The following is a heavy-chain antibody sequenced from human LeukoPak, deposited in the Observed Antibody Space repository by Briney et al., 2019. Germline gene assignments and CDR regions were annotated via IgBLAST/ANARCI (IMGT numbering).Heavy chain of an antibody. V-gene: IGHV4-59*11. CDR2: IYYSGST. D-gene: IGHD6-6*01. CDR3: ARGPLMYSSSPNFDY. CDR1: GGSISSHY. Sequence: SETLSLTCTVSGGSISSHYWSWIRQPPGKGLEWIGYIYYSGSTNYNPSLKSRVTISVDTSKNQFSLKLSSVTAADTAVYYCARGPLMYSSSPNFDYWGQGTLVTVSS. J-gene: IGHJ4*02.